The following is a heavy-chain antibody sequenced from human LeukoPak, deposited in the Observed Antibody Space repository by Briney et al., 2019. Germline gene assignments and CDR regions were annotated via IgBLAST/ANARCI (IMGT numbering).Heavy chain of an antibody. D-gene: IGHD3-10*01. CDR3: ARRVSGSYLDY. V-gene: IGHV3-48*02. J-gene: IGHJ4*02. Sequence: GGSLRLSCAASGFAFSTYGMNWVRQAPGKGLEWVSYITSRSTVYYADSVKGRFTISRDNVKNSLYLEMNSLRDDDTAVYYCARRVSGSYLDYWGQGILVTVSS. CDR1: GFAFSTYG. CDR2: ITSRSTV.